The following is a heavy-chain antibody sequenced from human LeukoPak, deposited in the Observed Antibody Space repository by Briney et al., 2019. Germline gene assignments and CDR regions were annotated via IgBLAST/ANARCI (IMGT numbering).Heavy chain of an antibody. CDR3: ASNLGYYGSGSFNFDY. CDR1: GGTFSSYA. J-gene: IGHJ4*02. Sequence: SVKVSCKASGGTFSSYAISWVRQAPGQGLEWMGGIIPIFGTANYAQKFQGRVTIITDESTSTAYMELSSLRSEDTAVYYCASNLGYYGSGSFNFDYWGQGTLVTVSS. D-gene: IGHD3-10*01. CDR2: IIPIFGTA. V-gene: IGHV1-69*05.